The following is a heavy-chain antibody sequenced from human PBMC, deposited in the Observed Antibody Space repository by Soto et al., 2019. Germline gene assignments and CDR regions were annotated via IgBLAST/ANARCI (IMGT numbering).Heavy chain of an antibody. V-gene: IGHV1-46*03. CDR3: ATIGYCSSTSCSPIHGVQYYFDY. D-gene: IGHD2-2*01. Sequence: QVQLVQSGAEVKKPGASVKVSCKASGYTFTSYYMHWVRQAPGQGLEWMGIINPSGGSTSDAQKFQGRVTMTRDTSTSTVYMELSSLRSEDTAVYYCATIGYCSSTSCSPIHGVQYYFDYWGQGTLVTVSS. CDR2: INPSGGST. J-gene: IGHJ4*02. CDR1: GYTFTSYY.